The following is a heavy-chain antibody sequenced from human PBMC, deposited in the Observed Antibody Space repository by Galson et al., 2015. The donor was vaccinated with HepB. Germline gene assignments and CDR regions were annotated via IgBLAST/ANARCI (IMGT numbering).Heavy chain of an antibody. CDR3: AKPGGSHGFYDSLHM. V-gene: IGHV3-30*18. J-gene: IGHJ3*02. CDR1: GFTFSSYG. Sequence: SLRLSCAGSGFTFSSYGLHWVRQAPGKGLEWVALISYDGTDKNHADSVKGRFAISRDDSLNTLYLQMNSLRPEDTAVYYCAKPGGSHGFYDSLHMWGQGTMVTVPS. CDR2: ISYDGTDK. D-gene: IGHD1-26*01.